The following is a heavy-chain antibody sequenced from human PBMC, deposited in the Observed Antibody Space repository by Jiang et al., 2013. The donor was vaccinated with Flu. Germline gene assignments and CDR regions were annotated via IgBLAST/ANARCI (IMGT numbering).Heavy chain of an antibody. CDR1: GASFNSDSYY. Sequence: KPSETLSLSCSVSGASFNSDSYYWGWIRQPPGEALEWIGGIYHTGSSYSRPSLKSRVTIFVDTSNNQFSLKVTSVTAADTAVYYCARAQKYSGFELPYFDYWGQGRLVTVSS. D-gene: IGHD1-26*01. CDR2: IYHTGSS. J-gene: IGHJ4*02. CDR3: ARAQKYSGFELPYFDY. V-gene: IGHV4-39*07.